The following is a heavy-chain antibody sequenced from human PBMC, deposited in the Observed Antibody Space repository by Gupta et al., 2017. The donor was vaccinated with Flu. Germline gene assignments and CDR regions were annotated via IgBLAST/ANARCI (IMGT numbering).Heavy chain of an antibody. Sequence: QVQLVQSGAEVKKPGSAVKVSCKASGGTFSSYAISWVRQAPGQGLEWMGGIIPIFGTANYAQKFQGRVTITADESTSTAYMELSSLRSEDTAVYYCARAPRDSSSWYSADYFDYWGQGTLVTVSS. J-gene: IGHJ4*02. V-gene: IGHV1-69*01. CDR1: GGTFSSYA. CDR2: IIPIFGTA. D-gene: IGHD6-13*01. CDR3: ARAPRDSSSWYSADYFDY.